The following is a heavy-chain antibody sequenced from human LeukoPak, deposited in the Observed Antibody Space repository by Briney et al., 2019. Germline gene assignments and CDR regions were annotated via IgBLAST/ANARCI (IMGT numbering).Heavy chain of an antibody. J-gene: IGHJ4*02. CDR2: IYYSGST. V-gene: IGHV4-59*01. D-gene: IGHD4-11*01. CDR1: GGSISSYY. CDR3: ARVYSNYVVEYYFDY. Sequence: SETLSLTCTVSGGSISSYYWSWIRQPPGKGLEWIGYIYYSGSTNYNPSLKSRVTISVDTSKNQFSLKLSSVTAVDTAVYYCARVYSNYVVEYYFDYWGQGTLVTVSS.